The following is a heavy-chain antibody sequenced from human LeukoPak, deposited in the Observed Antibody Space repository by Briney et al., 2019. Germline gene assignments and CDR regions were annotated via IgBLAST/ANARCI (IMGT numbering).Heavy chain of an antibody. J-gene: IGHJ4*02. D-gene: IGHD6-13*01. CDR3: ARDLPVAAAAGISDY. CDR1: GFTFSSYS. V-gene: IGHV3-21*01. Sequence: PGGSPRLSCAAPGFTFSSYSMNWVRHAPGKGLEWVSSISSSSSYIYYADSVKGRFTISRDNAKNSLYLQMNSLRAEDTAVYYCARDLPVAAAAGISDYWGQGTLVTVSS. CDR2: ISSSSSYI.